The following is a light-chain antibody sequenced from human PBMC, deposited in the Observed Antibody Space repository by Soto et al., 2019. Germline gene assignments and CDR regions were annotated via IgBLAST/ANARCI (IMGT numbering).Light chain of an antibody. V-gene: IGLV1-40*01. CDR1: GSNIGPTYD. J-gene: IGLJ1*01. Sequence: QSVLTQPASVSGAPRQRVTISCTGSGSNIGPTYDVHWYQQLPGTAPKLLIYGNKNRPSGVPDRFSGSKSGTSASLAINGLQAEDEADYYCLSYDTSLSSPYVFGTGTKVTVL. CDR2: GNK. CDR3: LSYDTSLSSPYV.